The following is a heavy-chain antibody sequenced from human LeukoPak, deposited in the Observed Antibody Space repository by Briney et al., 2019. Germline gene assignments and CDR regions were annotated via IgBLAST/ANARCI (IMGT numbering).Heavy chain of an antibody. CDR2: IYPGDSDT. J-gene: IGHJ4*02. CDR1: EYSFTSYW. V-gene: IGHV5-51*01. CDR3: ARGGYSGTLSHFDY. Sequence: GESLKISCKGSEYSFTSYWIGWVRQMPGKGLEWMGIIYPGDSDTRYNPSFRGQVTISADKSISTAYLQWNSLKASDTAIYYCARGGYSGTLSHFDYWGQGTLVTVSS. D-gene: IGHD5-12*01.